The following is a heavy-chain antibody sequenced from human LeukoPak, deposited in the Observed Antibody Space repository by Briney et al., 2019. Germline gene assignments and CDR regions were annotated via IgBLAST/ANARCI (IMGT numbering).Heavy chain of an antibody. V-gene: IGHV4-4*07. J-gene: IGHJ4*02. CDR1: GGSISGHY. CDR3: ARYRTGTTGYFDY. CDR2: IYISGST. D-gene: IGHD1-7*01. Sequence: SETLSLTCTVTGGSISGHYWSWIRQPAGKGLEWIGRIYISGSTNYNPSLKSRVTMSVGTSKSQFSLKVNSVTAADTAVCYCARYRTGTTGYFDYWGQGTLVTVSS.